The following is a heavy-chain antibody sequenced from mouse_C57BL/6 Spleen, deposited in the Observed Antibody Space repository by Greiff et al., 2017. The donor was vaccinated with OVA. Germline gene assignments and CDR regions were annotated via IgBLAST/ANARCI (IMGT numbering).Heavy chain of an antibody. Sequence: QVQLQQSGAELARPGASVKLSCKASGYTFTSYGISWVKQRTGQGLEWIGEIYPRSGNTYYNEKFKGKATLTADKSSSTAYMELRSLTSEDSAVYFCARGGSSGYDYFDYWGQGTTLTVSS. CDR2: IYPRSGNT. D-gene: IGHD3-2*02. V-gene: IGHV1-81*01. J-gene: IGHJ2*01. CDR1: GYTFTSYG. CDR3: ARGGSSGYDYFDY.